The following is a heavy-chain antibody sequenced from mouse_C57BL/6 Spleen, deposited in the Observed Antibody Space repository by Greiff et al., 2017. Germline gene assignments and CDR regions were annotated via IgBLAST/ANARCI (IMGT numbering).Heavy chain of an antibody. J-gene: IGHJ1*03. CDR1: GFSLTSYG. D-gene: IGHD2-2*01. V-gene: IGHV2-2*01. CDR2: IWSGGST. Sequence: QVQLKESGPGLVQPSQSLSITCTVSGFSLTSYGVHWVRQSPGKGLEWLGVIWSGGSTDYNAAFIARLSISKDNSKSHVFFKMNSLQADDTAIYYCARGGYHWYFDVWGTGTTVTVSS. CDR3: ARGGYHWYFDV.